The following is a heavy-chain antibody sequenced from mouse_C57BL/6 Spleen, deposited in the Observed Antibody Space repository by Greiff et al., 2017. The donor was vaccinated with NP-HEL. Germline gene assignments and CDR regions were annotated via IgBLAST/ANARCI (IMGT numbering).Heavy chain of an antibody. CDR1: GFSLTSYG. V-gene: IGHV2-3*01. CDR2: IWGDGST. CDR3: ASYYDYDGANAMDY. Sequence: VKVVESGPGLVAPSQSLSITCTVSGFSLTSYGVSWVRQPPGKGLEWLGVIWGDGSTNYHSALISRLSISKDNSKSQVFLKLNSLQTDDTATYYCASYYDYDGANAMDYWGQGTSVTVSS. J-gene: IGHJ4*01. D-gene: IGHD2-4*01.